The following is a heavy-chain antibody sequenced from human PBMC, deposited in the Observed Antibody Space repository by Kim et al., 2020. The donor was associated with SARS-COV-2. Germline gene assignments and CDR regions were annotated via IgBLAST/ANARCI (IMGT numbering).Heavy chain of an antibody. CDR2: ISYDGSNK. CDR3: AKSFSGSHFGYDY. Sequence: GGSLRFSCAASGFTFNTYGMHWVRQAPGKGLEWVAVISYDGSNKYYADSVKGRFTISRDNSKNTLYLQMNSLRIEDTAVYYCAKSFSGSHFGYDYWGQGTLVTVSS. J-gene: IGHJ4*02. V-gene: IGHV3-30*18. CDR1: GFTFNTYG. D-gene: IGHD1-26*01.